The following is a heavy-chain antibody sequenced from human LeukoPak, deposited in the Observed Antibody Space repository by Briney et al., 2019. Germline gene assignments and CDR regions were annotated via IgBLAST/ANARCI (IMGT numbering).Heavy chain of an antibody. CDR3: AREGTAY. J-gene: IGHJ4*02. D-gene: IGHD1-1*01. CDR1: GGSISSSSYY. V-gene: IGHV4-39*07. CDR2: IYYSGST. Sequence: LETLSLTCTVSGGSISSSSYYWGWIRQPPGKGLEWIGSIYYSGSTYYNPSLKSRVTISVDTSKNQFSLKLSSVTAADTAVYYCAREGTAYWGQGTLVTVSS.